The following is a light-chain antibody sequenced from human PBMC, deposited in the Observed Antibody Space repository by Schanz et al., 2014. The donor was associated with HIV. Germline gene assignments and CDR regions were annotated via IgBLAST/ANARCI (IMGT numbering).Light chain of an antibody. CDR2: DVT. J-gene: IGLJ2*01. CDR1: SSDVGSYNY. CDR3: QSYDSSLRGVV. V-gene: IGLV2-11*01. Sequence: QSALTQPRSVSGSPGQSVTISCTGTSSDVGSYNYVSWYQQRPGKAPKLMIYDVTKRPSGVPDRFSGSKSGNTASLTISGLQAEDEADYYCQSYDSSLRGVVFGGGTQLTVL.